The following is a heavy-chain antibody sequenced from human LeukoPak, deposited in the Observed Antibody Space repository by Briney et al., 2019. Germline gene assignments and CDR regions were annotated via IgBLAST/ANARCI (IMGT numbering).Heavy chain of an antibody. D-gene: IGHD5-12*01. CDR3: ALYSGYDYSPPDY. CDR1: GGSISSSSYY. Sequence: PSETLSLTCTVSGGSISSSSYYWGWIRQPPGKGLERIGSIYYSGSTYYNPSLKSRVTISVDTSKNQFSLKLSSVTAADTAVYYCALYSGYDYSPPDYWGQGTLVTVSS. J-gene: IGHJ4*02. CDR2: IYYSGST. V-gene: IGHV4-39*01.